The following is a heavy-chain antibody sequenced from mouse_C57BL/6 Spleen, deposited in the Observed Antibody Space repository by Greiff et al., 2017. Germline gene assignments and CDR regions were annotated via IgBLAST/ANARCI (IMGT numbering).Heavy chain of an antibody. D-gene: IGHD2-4*01. CDR1: GYSFTGYY. V-gene: IGHV1-42*01. CDR3: ARGDYDYDDYYAMDY. J-gene: IGHJ4*01. Sequence: VQLQQSGPELVKPGASVKISCKASGYSFTGYYMNWVKQSPEKSLEWIGEINPSTGGTTYNQKFKAKATLTVDKSSSTAYMQLKSLTSEDSAVYYCARGDYDYDDYYAMDYWGQGTSVTVSS. CDR2: INPSTGGT.